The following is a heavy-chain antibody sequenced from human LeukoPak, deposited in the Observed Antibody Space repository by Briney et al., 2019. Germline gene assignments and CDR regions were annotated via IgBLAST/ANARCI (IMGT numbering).Heavy chain of an antibody. CDR1: GFTFSSYS. D-gene: IGHD2-15*01. V-gene: IGHV3-30-3*01. CDR2: ISFDGSNK. Sequence: PGGSLRLSCVASGFTFSSYSMKWVRQAPGKGLEWVALISFDGSNKYYGDSVKGRFTISRDNAKNSLDLQMNSLRAEDTAIYYCARVRGRSTWYGGGLDCWGQGTLVTVSS. J-gene: IGHJ4*02. CDR3: ARVRGRSTWYGGGLDC.